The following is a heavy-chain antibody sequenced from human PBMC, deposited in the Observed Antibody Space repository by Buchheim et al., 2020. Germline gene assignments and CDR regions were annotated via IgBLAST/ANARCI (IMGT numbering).Heavy chain of an antibody. CDR2: ISSGAGGI. Sequence: EVQLLESGGGLVQPGGSVRLSCVGSGYTFSNYAMSWVRQAPGKGLEWVSAISSGAGGIKYADSVKGRFTISRDHSRTTLYLQMNSLTAEDTAIYYCAKDGYSSGWGFDYWGQGTL. J-gene: IGHJ4*02. V-gene: IGHV3-23*01. CDR1: GYTFSNYA. CDR3: AKDGYSSGWGFDY. D-gene: IGHD6-19*01.